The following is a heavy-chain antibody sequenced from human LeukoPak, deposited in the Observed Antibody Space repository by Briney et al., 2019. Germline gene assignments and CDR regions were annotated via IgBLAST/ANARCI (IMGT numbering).Heavy chain of an antibody. J-gene: IGHJ4*02. V-gene: IGHV4-59*12. CDR1: GGSIRSYY. CDR2: IYYSGST. Sequence: PSETLSLTCTVSGGSIRSYYWSWIRQPPGKGLEWIGYIYYSGSTYYNPSLKSRVTISVDKSKNQFSLKLSSVTAADTAVYYCARAPYDFWSGYYGGLYFDYWGQGTLVTVSS. CDR3: ARAPYDFWSGYYGGLYFDY. D-gene: IGHD3-3*01.